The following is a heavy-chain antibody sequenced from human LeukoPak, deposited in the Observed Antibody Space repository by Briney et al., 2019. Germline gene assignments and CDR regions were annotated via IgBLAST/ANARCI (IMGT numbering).Heavy chain of an antibody. V-gene: IGHV3-23*01. CDR1: GFTFSSYA. CDR3: AKSLGGSWYDNWFDP. D-gene: IGHD2-15*01. Sequence: GGSLRLACAASGFTFSSYAMSWVRQAPGKGLEWASAISGSGCSTYYADSVKGRFSISRDNSKNTLYMQMNSLRAEDTAVYYCAKSLGGSWYDNWFDPWGQGTLVTVSS. J-gene: IGHJ5*02. CDR2: ISGSGCST.